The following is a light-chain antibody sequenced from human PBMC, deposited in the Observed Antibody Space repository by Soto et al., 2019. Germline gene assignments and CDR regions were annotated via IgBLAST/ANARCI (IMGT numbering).Light chain of an antibody. Sequence: DIQMTQSPSTLSASVGDRVTITCRASQSISSWLAWYQQKPGKAPKLLIYKASSLESGVPSRFSGGGSGTEFTLTISSLQPDDFATDYCQQYHSYPLTFGGGTKVEFK. CDR1: QSISSW. CDR3: QQYHSYPLT. J-gene: IGKJ4*01. V-gene: IGKV1-5*03. CDR2: KAS.